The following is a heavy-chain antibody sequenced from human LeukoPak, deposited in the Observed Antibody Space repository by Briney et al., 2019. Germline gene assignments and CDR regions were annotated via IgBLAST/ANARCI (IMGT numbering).Heavy chain of an antibody. CDR1: GGSFSGYY. D-gene: IGHD2-2*01. CDR2: INHSGST. CDR3: ASGGGDIVVVPAAAKNNNFDY. J-gene: IGHJ4*02. Sequence: PSETLSLTCAVYGGSFSGYYWSWIRQPPGRGLEWIGEINHSGSTNYNPSLKSRVTISVDTSKNQFSLKLSSVTAADTAVYYCASGGGDIVVVPAAAKNNNFDYWGQGTLVTVSS. V-gene: IGHV4-34*01.